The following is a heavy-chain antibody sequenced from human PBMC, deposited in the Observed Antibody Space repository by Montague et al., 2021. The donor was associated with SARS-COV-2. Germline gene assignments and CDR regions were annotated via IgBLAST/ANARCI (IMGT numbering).Heavy chain of an antibody. J-gene: IGHJ4*02. CDR3: ARSVGASSSSWPLPPHFDY. CDR2: TYYRSKWYN. Sequence: CAISGDSVSSNSAAWNWTRQSPSRGLEWLGRTYYRSKWYNDYALSVKSRITINPDTSKNQFSLQLNSVTTEDTAVYYCARSVGASSSSWPLPPHFDYWGQGTLVTVSS. CDR1: GDSVSSNSAA. V-gene: IGHV6-1*01. D-gene: IGHD6-13*01.